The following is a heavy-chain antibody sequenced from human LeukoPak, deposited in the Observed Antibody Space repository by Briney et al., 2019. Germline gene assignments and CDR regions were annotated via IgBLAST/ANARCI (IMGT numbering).Heavy chain of an antibody. CDR2: IYYSGST. Sequence: SETLSLTCTVSGGSISSSSYYWGWIRQPPGKGLEWIGSIYYSGSTYYNPSLKSRVTISVDTSKNQFSLKLSSVTAADTAVYYCASSNRIVGATTSFDYWGQGTLVTVSS. V-gene: IGHV4-39*01. J-gene: IGHJ4*02. D-gene: IGHD1-26*01. CDR1: GGSISSSSYY. CDR3: ASSNRIVGATTSFDY.